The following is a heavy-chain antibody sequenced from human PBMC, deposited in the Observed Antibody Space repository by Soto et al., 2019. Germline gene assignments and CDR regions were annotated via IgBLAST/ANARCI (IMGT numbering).Heavy chain of an antibody. J-gene: IGHJ4*02. CDR3: AREFGSWSDY. Sequence: ASVKVSCKASGYTFTNFGISWVRQAPGQGLEWMGWISAYNGNTKYAQNFQGRVTMTTDTSTSTAYMELRSLRSDDTAVYYCAREFGSWSDYWGQGTLVTVSP. CDR2: ISAYNGNT. D-gene: IGHD6-13*01. V-gene: IGHV1-18*01. CDR1: GYTFTNFG.